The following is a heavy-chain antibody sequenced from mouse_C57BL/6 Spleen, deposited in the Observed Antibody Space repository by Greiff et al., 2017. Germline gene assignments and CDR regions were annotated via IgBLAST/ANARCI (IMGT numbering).Heavy chain of an antibody. D-gene: IGHD2-5*01. V-gene: IGHV5-9-1*02. CDR2: ISRGGDYI. CDR3: TRAYYSNEGYFGV. Sequence: EVKLVESGEGLVKPGGSLKLSCAASGFTFSSYAMSWVRQTPEKRLEWVAYISRGGDYIYYADTVKGRFTISRDNARNTLYLQMSSLTSEDTAMYYCTRAYYSNEGYFGVWGTGTTVTVSS. J-gene: IGHJ1*03. CDR1: GFTFSSYA.